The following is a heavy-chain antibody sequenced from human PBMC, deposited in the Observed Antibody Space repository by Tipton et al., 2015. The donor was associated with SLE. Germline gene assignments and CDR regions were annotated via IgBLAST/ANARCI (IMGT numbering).Heavy chain of an antibody. V-gene: IGHV4-59*11. CDR2: VYYSGST. D-gene: IGHD6-13*01. CDR3: ARSGSWHDALDI. CDR1: GGSITSHY. Sequence: TLSLTCTVSGGSITSHYWSWIRQPPGKGLEWIGYVYYSGSTNYNPSLKSRVTISVDTSKNQFSLKLSSVTAADTAVYYCARSGSWHDALDIWGQGTMVTVSS. J-gene: IGHJ3*02.